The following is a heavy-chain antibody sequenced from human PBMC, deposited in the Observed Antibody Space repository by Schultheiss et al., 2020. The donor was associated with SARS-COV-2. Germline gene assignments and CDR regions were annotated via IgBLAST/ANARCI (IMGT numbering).Heavy chain of an antibody. D-gene: IGHD1-26*01. CDR1: GFTFSSYA. J-gene: IGHJ4*02. Sequence: GGSLRLSCAASGFTFSSYAMSWVRQAPGKGLEWVSAISGSGGSTYYADSVKGRFTISRDNSKNTLYLQMNSLRAEDTAVYYCAKSSSGRVGATRVYWGQGTLVTVSS. CDR2: ISGSGGST. V-gene: IGHV3-23*01. CDR3: AKSSSGRVGATRVY.